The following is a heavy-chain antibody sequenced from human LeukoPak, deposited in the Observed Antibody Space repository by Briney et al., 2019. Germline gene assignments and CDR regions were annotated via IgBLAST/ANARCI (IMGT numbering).Heavy chain of an antibody. D-gene: IGHD1-26*01. J-gene: IGHJ4*02. V-gene: IGHV3-48*01. CDR3: ASLVGATKDY. CDR2: ISSSSSTI. Sequence: PGGSLRLSCAASGFTFSSYSMNWVRPAPGKGLEWVSYISSSSSTIYYADSVKGRFTISRDNAKNSLYLQMNSLRAEDTAVYYCASLVGATKDYWGQGTLVTVSS. CDR1: GFTFSSYS.